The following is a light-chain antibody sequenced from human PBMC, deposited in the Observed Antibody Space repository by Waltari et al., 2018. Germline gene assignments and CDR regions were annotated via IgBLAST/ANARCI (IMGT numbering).Light chain of an antibody. CDR2: WSS. CDR1: QRVLFSSSNKNY. V-gene: IGKV4-1*01. J-gene: IGKJ1*01. Sequence: DIVMKQSTDSLAVCLGERDTINCKFRQRVLFSSSNKNYLAWYQQKPGQPPKLLIYWSSTRESGVPDLFSGSVSVRDFTLTISSLQAEDVAVYYCQQYYSGRTFGQWTKVEIK. CDR3: QQYYSGRT.